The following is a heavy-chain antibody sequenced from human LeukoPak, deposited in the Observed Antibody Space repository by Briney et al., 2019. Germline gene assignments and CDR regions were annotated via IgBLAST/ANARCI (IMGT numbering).Heavy chain of an antibody. J-gene: IGHJ4*02. CDR3: ARALSTVCSLYV. D-gene: IGHD2-2*02. CDR1: GDSLSSWDFF. V-gene: IGHV4-31*01. Sequence: LLCTLSGDSLSSWDFFWTWIRQHPGKGLEWIGYIYYSGTTYYSPSLKSHISRSLDTTKIQFSLKLSSVTAAATAVYYCARALSTVCSLYVWGQGTLVTVSS. CDR2: IYYSGTT.